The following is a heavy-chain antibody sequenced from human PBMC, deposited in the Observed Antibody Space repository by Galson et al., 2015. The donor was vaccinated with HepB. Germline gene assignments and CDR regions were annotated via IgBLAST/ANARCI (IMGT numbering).Heavy chain of an antibody. D-gene: IGHD6-19*01. V-gene: IGHV4-34*01. CDR1: GGSFSGYY. J-gene: IGHJ4*02. CDR2: INHSGST. Sequence: SETLSLTCAVYGGSFSGYYWSWIRQPPGKGLEWIGEINHSGSTNYNPSLKSRVTISVDTSKNQFSLKLSSVTAADTAVYYCARDIAVAGTGPNDYWGQGTPVTVSS. CDR3: ARDIAVAGTGPNDY.